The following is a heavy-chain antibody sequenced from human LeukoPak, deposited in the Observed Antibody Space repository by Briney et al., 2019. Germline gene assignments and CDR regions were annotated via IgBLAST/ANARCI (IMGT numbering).Heavy chain of an antibody. CDR2: IYYSGST. J-gene: IGHJ6*03. CDR1: GGSISSYY. D-gene: IGHD3-10*01. Sequence: KPSETLSLTCTVSGGSISSYYWSWIRQPPGKGLEWIGYIYYSGSTNYNPSLKSRVTISVDTSKNQFSLKLSSVTAADTAVYYCARAWFGPYYYYMDVWGKGTTVTISS. V-gene: IGHV4-59*01. CDR3: ARAWFGPYYYYMDV.